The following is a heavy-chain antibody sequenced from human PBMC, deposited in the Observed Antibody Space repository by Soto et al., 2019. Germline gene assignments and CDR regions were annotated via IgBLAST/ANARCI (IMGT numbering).Heavy chain of an antibody. CDR3: ASPNSGQQLEYFQH. Sequence: GGSLRLSCAASGFTFSSYWMSWVRQAPGKGLEWVANIKQDGSEKYYVDSVKGRFTISRDNAKNSLYRQMNSLRAEDTAVYYCASPNSGQQLEYFQHWGQGTLVTVSS. CDR2: IKQDGSEK. V-gene: IGHV3-7*01. J-gene: IGHJ1*01. CDR1: GFTFSSYW. D-gene: IGHD6-13*01.